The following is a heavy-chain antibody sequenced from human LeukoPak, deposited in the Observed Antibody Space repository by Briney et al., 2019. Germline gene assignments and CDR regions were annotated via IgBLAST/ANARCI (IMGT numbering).Heavy chain of an antibody. D-gene: IGHD3-22*01. CDR1: GFTFDDYG. CDR2: INWNGGST. V-gene: IGHV3-20*01. J-gene: IGHJ4*02. CDR3: ARVGDDSSGYAFDY. Sequence: PGGSLRLSCAASGFTFDDYGMSWVRQAPGKGLEWVSGINWNGGSTGYADSVKGRFTISRDNAKNSLYLQMNSLRAEDTALYHCARVGDDSSGYAFDYWGRGTLVTVSS.